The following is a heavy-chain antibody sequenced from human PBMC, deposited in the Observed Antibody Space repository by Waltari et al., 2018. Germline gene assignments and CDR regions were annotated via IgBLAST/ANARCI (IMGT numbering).Heavy chain of an antibody. CDR1: GLPISDNY. CDR3: ARDLVHYFDY. V-gene: IGHV3-53*01. Sequence: EVQLVESGGGLIQPGGSLRLSCAASGLPISDNYLGWVRQAPGKGLEGVSVLDSAGHTYYADTVKCRFTISRDSSKNTLYLQMNRLRTEDTAVYYCARDLVHYFDYWGQGTLVTVSS. J-gene: IGHJ4*02. D-gene: IGHD3-16*01. CDR2: LDSAGHT.